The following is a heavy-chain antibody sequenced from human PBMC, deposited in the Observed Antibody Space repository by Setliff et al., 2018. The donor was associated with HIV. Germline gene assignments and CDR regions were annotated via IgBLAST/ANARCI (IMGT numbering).Heavy chain of an antibody. CDR1: GGSLQGYY. CDR3: ARDPPGYGDSKDY. CDR2: IYYVGWS. V-gene: IGHV4-4*07. D-gene: IGHD4-17*01. J-gene: IGHJ4*02. Sequence: PSETLSLTCSVSGGSLQGYYWSWIRQPAGKGLQWIGRIYYVGWSKYNPSLEDRVTMSVDTSNNQFSLSLTSVTAADTAVYYCARDPPGYGDSKDYWGQGKLVTVSS.